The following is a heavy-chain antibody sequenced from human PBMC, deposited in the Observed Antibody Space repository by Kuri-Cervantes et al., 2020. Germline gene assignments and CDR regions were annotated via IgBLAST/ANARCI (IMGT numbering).Heavy chain of an antibody. CDR3: ARDGPDYYDSSGYSPQFDY. CDR1: GGSISGYY. J-gene: IGHJ4*02. Sequence: SETLSLTCTVSGGSISGYYWSWIRQPPGKGLEWIGYIYYSGSTNYNPSLKSRVTISVDTSKNQFSLKLSSVTAADTAVYYCARDGPDYYDSSGYSPQFDYWGQGTLVTVSS. D-gene: IGHD3-22*01. CDR2: IYYSGST. V-gene: IGHV4-59*12.